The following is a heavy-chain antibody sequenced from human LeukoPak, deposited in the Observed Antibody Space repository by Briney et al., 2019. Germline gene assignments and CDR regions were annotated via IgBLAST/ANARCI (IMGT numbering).Heavy chain of an antibody. V-gene: IGHV4-30-2*01. CDR3: ARDMSGYSSFDY. D-gene: IGHD5-12*01. CDR1: GGSISSGGYS. CDR2: IYHSGST. J-gene: IGHJ4*02. Sequence: SETLSLTCAVSGGSISSGGYSWSWIRQPPGKGLEWIGYIYHSGSTYYNPSLKSRVTISVDRSKNQFSLKLSSVTAADTAVYYCARDMSGYSSFDYWGQGTLVTVSS.